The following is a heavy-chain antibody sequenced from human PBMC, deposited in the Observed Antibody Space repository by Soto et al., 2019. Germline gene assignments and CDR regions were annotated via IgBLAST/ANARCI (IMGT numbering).Heavy chain of an antibody. CDR1: GYTFTSYG. V-gene: IGHV1-18*01. J-gene: IGHJ6*02. CDR2: ISAYNGNT. CDR3: ARDSGWFGEFNYYYNGMDV. D-gene: IGHD3-10*01. Sequence: GASVKVSCKASGYTFTSYGISWVRQAPGQGLEWMGWISAYNGNTNYAQKLQGRVTMTTDTSTSTAYMELRSLRSDDTAVYYCARDSGWFGEFNYYYNGMDVWGQGTTVTVSS.